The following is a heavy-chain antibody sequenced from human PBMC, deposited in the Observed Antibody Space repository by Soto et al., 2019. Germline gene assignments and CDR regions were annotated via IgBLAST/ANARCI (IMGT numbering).Heavy chain of an antibody. CDR2: IYYSGST. V-gene: IGHV4-31*03. CDR1: GGSISSGGYY. CDR3: ARVRGKKLRYFDWLPHYFDY. J-gene: IGHJ4*02. D-gene: IGHD3-9*01. Sequence: SETLSLTCTVSGGSISSGGYYWSWIRQHPGKGLEWIGYIYYSGSTYYNPSLKSRVTISVDTSKNQFSLKLSSVTAADTAVYYCARVRGKKLRYFDWLPHYFDYWRQGTLVTVSS.